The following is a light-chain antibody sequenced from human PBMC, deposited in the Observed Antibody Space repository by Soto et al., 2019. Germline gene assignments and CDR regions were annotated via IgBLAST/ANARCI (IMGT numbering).Light chain of an antibody. CDR1: SSDVGAYNY. CDR2: DVS. Sequence: QSVLTQPPSASGSPGQSVTISCTGTSSDVGAYNYVSWYQQHPGKAPKLMIYDVSKRPSGVPYRFSGSKSGNTASLTISGLQAEDEADYYCSSHYPSGTLQIFGRGTKLTVL. V-gene: IGLV2-8*01. CDR3: SSHYPSGTLQI. J-gene: IGLJ1*01.